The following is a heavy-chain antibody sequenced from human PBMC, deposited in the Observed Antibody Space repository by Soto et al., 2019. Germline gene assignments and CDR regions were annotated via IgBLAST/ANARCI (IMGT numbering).Heavy chain of an antibody. J-gene: IGHJ5*02. Sequence: GASVKVSCKASGYTFTSYGISWVRQAPGQGLEWMGWISAYNGNTNYAQKFQGRVTITADESTSTAYMELSSLRSEDTAVYYCAREGDCSSTSCYAWFDPWGQGTLVTVS. V-gene: IGHV1-18*01. D-gene: IGHD2-2*01. CDR2: ISAYNGNT. CDR1: GYTFTSYG. CDR3: AREGDCSSTSCYAWFDP.